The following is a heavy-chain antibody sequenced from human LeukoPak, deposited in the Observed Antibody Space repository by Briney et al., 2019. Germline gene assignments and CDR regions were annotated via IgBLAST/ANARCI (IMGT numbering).Heavy chain of an antibody. CDR1: GFTLSWYD. CDR3: ATDRKAGSWDPRFNY. Sequence: GGSLRLSCAASGFTLSWYDIHWVRQPPGKGLEWVAAFGTAGDRYYLASVKGRFTISRDNAQMSLYLQMNSLRVDDTAVYYCATDRKAGSWDPRFNYGGQGTLVTVSS. CDR2: FGTAGDR. D-gene: IGHD1-14*01. V-gene: IGHV3-13*01. J-gene: IGHJ4*02.